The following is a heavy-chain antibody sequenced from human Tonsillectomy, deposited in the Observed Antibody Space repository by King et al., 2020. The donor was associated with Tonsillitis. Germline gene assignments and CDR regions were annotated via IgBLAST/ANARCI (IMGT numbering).Heavy chain of an antibody. CDR3: ARDWVYCSSTSCYSYYYMDV. D-gene: IGHD2-2*02. Sequence: QLVQSGAEVKKPGSSVKVSCKASGGTFSSYAISWVRQAPGQGLEWMGGIIPIFGTANYAQKVQGRVTITADKSASTAYMELSSLRSEDTAVYYCARDWVYCSSTSCYSYYYMDVWGKGTTVTVSS. J-gene: IGHJ6*03. CDR2: IIPIFGTA. CDR1: GGTFSSYA. V-gene: IGHV1-69*14.